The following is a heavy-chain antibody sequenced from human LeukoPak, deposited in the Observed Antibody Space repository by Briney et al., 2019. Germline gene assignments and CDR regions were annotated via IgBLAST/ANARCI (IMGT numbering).Heavy chain of an antibody. CDR3: ARKYCSSTSCQFDY. V-gene: IGHV4-39*01. J-gene: IGHJ4*02. CDR2: IYYSGST. Sequence: SETLSLTCTVSGGSISSSSYYWGWIRQPPGKGLEWIGSIYYSGSTYYNPSLKSRVTISVDTSKNQFSLKLSSVTAADTAVYYCARKYCSSTSCQFDYWGQGTLVTVSS. CDR1: GGSISSSSYY. D-gene: IGHD2-2*01.